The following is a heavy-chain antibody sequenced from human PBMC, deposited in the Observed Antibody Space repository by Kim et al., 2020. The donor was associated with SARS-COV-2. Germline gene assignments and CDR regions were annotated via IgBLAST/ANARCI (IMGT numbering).Heavy chain of an antibody. CDR2: IIPILGIA. CDR1: GGTFSSYA. V-gene: IGHV1-69*04. D-gene: IGHD5-12*01. CDR3: ATQKLDIVATPGLLEI. J-gene: IGHJ3*02. Sequence: SVKVSCKASGGTFSSYAISWVRQAPGQGLEWMGRIIPILGIANYAQKFQGRVTITADKSTSTAYMELSSLRSEDTAVYYCATQKLDIVATPGLLEIWGQGTMVTVSS.